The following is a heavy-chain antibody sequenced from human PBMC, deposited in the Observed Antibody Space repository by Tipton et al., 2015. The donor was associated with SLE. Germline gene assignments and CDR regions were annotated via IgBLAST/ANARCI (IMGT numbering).Heavy chain of an antibody. CDR3: ARIRPGHGDPFDF. Sequence: TLSLTCTVSGDSVGTNYWNWIRQPAGKGLEGIGRLYGSGSPTHYNPALEGRVTVSVDTSQNQVSLKLTSVTAADTAVYYCARIRPGHGDPFDFWGQGTLVTVSS. CDR2: LYGSGSPT. V-gene: IGHV4-4*07. D-gene: IGHD4-17*01. J-gene: IGHJ4*02. CDR1: GDSVGTNY.